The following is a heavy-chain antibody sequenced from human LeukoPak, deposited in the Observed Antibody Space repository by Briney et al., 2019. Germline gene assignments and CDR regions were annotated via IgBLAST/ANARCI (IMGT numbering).Heavy chain of an antibody. V-gene: IGHV3-7*01. D-gene: IGHD3-9*01. J-gene: IGHJ6*03. Sequence: GGSLRLSCAASGFTFSSYGMHWVRQAPGKGLEWVANIKQDGSEKYYVDSVKGRFIISRDNAKNSLYLQMNSLRVEDTAVYYCARDFDRLIRKIGRESLYYYYYMDVWGKGTTVTVSS. CDR2: IKQDGSEK. CDR3: ARDFDRLIRKIGRESLYYYYYMDV. CDR1: GFTFSSYG.